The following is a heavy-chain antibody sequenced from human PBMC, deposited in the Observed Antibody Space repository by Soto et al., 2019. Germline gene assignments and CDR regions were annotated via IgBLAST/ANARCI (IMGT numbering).Heavy chain of an antibody. CDR1: GGSFGSSA. CDR2: IIPVFDKA. J-gene: IGHJ3*01. Sequence: QVQLVQSGADVKKPGSSVKVSCKTSGGSFGSSAISWVRQAPAQGLEWMGAIIPVFDKANYAQNFQGRLTITADELTRTVFMELSSLRSEDTAGYFCARLRRDWGDAVDLWGLGTVVTVSS. V-gene: IGHV1-69*01. D-gene: IGHD3-16*01. CDR3: ARLRRDWGDAVDL.